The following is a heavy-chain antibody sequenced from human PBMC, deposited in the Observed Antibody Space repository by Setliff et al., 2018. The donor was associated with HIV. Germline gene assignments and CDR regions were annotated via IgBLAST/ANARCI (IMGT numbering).Heavy chain of an antibody. V-gene: IGHV4-38-2*01. CDR3: ARQAIATRSFDY. CDR2: LYHSGRT. Sequence: SETLSLTCAVSGYSISSDYYWGWIRQPPGKGLEWLGSLYHSGRTYYSPSLKSRVTLSVHTSKNQFSLDLTSVTAADTAVYYCARQAIATRSFDYWGPGTLVTVSS. J-gene: IGHJ4*02. D-gene: IGHD6-13*01. CDR1: GYSISSDYY.